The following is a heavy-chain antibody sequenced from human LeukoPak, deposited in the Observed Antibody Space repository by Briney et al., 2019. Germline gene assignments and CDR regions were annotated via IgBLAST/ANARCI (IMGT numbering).Heavy chain of an antibody. CDR2: ISGSGGST. D-gene: IGHD3-16*01. J-gene: IGHJ4*02. Sequence: GGSLRLSCAASGFTFSSYAMSWVRQAPGKGLEWVSAISGSGGSTYYADSVKGRFTISRDDSKNTLYLQMNSLRAEDTAVYYCAKRPRSYGGVDYWGQGTLVTVSS. V-gene: IGHV3-23*01. CDR3: AKRPRSYGGVDY. CDR1: GFTFSSYA.